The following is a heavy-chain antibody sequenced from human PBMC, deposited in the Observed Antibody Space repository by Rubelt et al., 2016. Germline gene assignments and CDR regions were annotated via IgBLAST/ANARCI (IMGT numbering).Heavy chain of an antibody. CDR2: IRTYNGNT. V-gene: IGHV1-18*01. CDR3: ARGYCSSANCLFNWFDP. J-gene: IGHJ5*02. D-gene: IGHD2-2*01. CDR1: GYTFTTYG. Sequence: QVQLVQSGAEVKKPGASVKVSCKASGYTFTTYGISWVRQAPGQGLAWMGWIRTYNGNTNYAQKLKGRVTMTTDTSTSTAYMELRSLRSDDTAMYFCARGYCSSANCLFNWFDPWGQGTLVTVSS.